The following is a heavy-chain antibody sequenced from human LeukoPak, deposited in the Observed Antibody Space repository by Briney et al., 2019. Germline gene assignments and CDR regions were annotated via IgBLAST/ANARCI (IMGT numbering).Heavy chain of an antibody. CDR2: MNPNSGNT. CDR3: ARYYGYRRAFDI. D-gene: IGHD5-24*01. V-gene: IGHV1-8*02. CDR1: GYTFTGYY. J-gene: IGHJ3*02. Sequence: ASVKVSCKASGYTFTGYYMHWVRQAPGQGLEWMGWMNPNSGNTAYAQKFQGRVTMTRNTSISTAYMELSSLRSEDTAVYYCARYYGYRRAFDIWGQGTMVTVSS.